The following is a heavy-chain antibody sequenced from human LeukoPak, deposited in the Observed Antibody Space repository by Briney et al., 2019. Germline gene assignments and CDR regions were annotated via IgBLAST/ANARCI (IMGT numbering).Heavy chain of an antibody. D-gene: IGHD3-16*02. CDR1: GFTFSSYA. J-gene: IGHJ3*01. Sequence: GGSLRLSCAASGFTFSSYAMHWVRQAPGKGLEWVAVISYDGSNKYYADSVKGRFTISRDNSKNTLYLQMNSLRAEDTAVYYCARALLLPIVTSLNEHAFDLWGQGTMVTVSS. CDR2: ISYDGSNK. V-gene: IGHV3-30*04. CDR3: ARALLLPIVTSLNEHAFDL.